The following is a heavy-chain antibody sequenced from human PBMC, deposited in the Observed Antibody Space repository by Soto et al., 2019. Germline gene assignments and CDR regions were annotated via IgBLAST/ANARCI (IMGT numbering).Heavy chain of an antibody. CDR2: ISWNSGSI. D-gene: IGHD3-3*01. Sequence: EVQLVESGGGLVQPGRSLRLSCAASGFTFDDYAMHWVRQAPGKGLEWVSGISWNSGSIGYADSVKGRFTISRDNAKNSLYLQMNSLRAEDTAVYYCARDAAYYDFWSGGIYYMDVWGKGTTVTVSS. J-gene: IGHJ6*03. V-gene: IGHV3-9*01. CDR3: ARDAAYYDFWSGGIYYMDV. CDR1: GFTFDDYA.